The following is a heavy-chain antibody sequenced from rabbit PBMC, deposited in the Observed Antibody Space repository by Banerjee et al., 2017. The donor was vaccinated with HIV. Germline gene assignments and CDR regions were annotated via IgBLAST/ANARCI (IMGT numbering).Heavy chain of an antibody. CDR3: ARDYAGYVAGTTVTRLDL. V-gene: IGHV1S45*01. J-gene: IGHJ3*01. CDR2: IYTGSSDIT. D-gene: IGHD7-1*01. Sequence: EESGGDLVHPEGSLTLTCTASGFSFSSSYWICWVRQAPGKGLEWIACIYTGSSDITYYASWAKGRFTISKASSTTVTLQMTSLTAADTATYFCARDYAGYVAGTTVTRLDLWGQGTLVTVS. CDR1: GFSFSSSYW.